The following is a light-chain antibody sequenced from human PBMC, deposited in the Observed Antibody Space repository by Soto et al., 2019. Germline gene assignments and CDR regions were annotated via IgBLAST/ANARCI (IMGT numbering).Light chain of an antibody. V-gene: IGKV1-39*01. CDR1: QIITRF. Sequence: LLPQDPTSLTASVEDTVTITWWASQIITRFLNWYQQKPGKAPKLLIYASSSLQSGVPSRFSGSGSGADFILTISSLQSEDFATYYCQQSYSTPITFGQGTRVDIK. CDR3: QQSYSTPIT. CDR2: ASS. J-gene: IGKJ1*01.